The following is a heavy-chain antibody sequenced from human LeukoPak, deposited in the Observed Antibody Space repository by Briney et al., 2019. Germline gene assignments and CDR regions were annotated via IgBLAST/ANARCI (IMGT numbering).Heavy chain of an antibody. CDR2: ITTDSTTI. J-gene: IGHJ4*02. CDR1: GFTLSHYN. CDR3: VRDSAFAFDF. D-gene: IGHD2-21*01. V-gene: IGHV3-48*02. Sequence: PGGSLRLSWAASGFTLSHYNMSWVRQAPGQGLGWVSYITTDSTTINYADSVGDRFPVSTDNAQNSLYLQMNNLRDDDTAVYYCVRDSAFAFDFWGQGLLVTVSS.